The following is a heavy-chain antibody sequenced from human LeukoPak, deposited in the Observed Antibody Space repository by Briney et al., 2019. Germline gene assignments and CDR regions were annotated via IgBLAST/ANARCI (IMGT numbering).Heavy chain of an antibody. D-gene: IGHD2/OR15-2a*01. J-gene: IGHJ4*02. V-gene: IGHV3-23*01. Sequence: PGGSLRLSCAASGFTFSIHAMSWVRQAPGKGLEWVSTISGSGGSKYYADSVKGRFTISRDNSKNTLYLQMNSLIPEDAAVYYCATLLLWGQGTLVTVSS. CDR2: ISGSGGSK. CDR1: GFTFSIHA. CDR3: ATLLL.